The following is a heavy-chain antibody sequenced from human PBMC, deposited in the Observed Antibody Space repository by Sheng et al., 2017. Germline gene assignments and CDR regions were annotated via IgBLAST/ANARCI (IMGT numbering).Heavy chain of an antibody. CDR1: GGSFSGYY. J-gene: IGHJ4*02. Sequence: QVQLQQWGAGLLKPSETLSLTCAVYGGSFSGYYWSWIRQPPGKGLEWIGEINHSGSTNYNPSLKSRVTISVDTSKNQFSLKLSSVTAADTAVYYCARGPYYYDSSGYWAYWGQGTLVTVSS. D-gene: IGHD3-22*01. CDR2: INHSGST. V-gene: IGHV4-34*01. CDR3: ARGPYYYDSSGYWAY.